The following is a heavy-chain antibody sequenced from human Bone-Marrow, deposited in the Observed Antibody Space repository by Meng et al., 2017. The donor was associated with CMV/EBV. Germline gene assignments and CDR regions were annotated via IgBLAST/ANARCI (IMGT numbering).Heavy chain of an antibody. CDR2: ISYDGSNK. CDR3: ARGVGYDFWSGHDY. CDR1: GFTFSSYA. J-gene: IGHJ4*02. Sequence: LKISCAASGFTFSSYAMHWVRQAPGKGLEWVAAISYDGSNKYYADSVKGRFTISRDNSKNTLYLQMNSLRVEDTAVYYCARGVGYDFWSGHDYWGQGSQVTVSS. D-gene: IGHD3-3*01. V-gene: IGHV3-30-3*01.